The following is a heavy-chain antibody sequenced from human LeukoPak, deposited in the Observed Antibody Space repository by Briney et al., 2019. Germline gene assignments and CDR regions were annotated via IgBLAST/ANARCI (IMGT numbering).Heavy chain of an antibody. CDR2: IYASEDF. D-gene: IGHD1-26*01. J-gene: IGHJ4*02. CDR3: ARGWAPRGQKSCFDY. Sequence: SETLSLTCTVSGGSISPYYWTWIRQSAGKGLEWLGRIYASEDFNYNPFLKTRVTMSVDTSKNQFSLNLNSVTAADTAVYYCARGWAPRGQKSCFDYWGRGTLVTVSS. CDR1: GGSISPYY. V-gene: IGHV4-4*07.